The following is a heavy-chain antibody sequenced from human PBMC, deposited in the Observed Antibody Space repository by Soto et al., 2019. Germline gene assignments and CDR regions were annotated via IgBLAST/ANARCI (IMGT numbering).Heavy chain of an antibody. CDR1: GFTFSSYA. Sequence: QVQLVESGGGVVQPGRSLRLSCAASGFTFSSYAMHWVRQAPGKGLEWVAVISYDGSNKYYADSVKGRFTISRDNSKNTLYLQMNSLRAEDTAVYYCARDREWELLPFDYRGQGTLVTVSS. J-gene: IGHJ4*02. CDR2: ISYDGSNK. V-gene: IGHV3-30-3*01. CDR3: ARDREWELLPFDY. D-gene: IGHD1-26*01.